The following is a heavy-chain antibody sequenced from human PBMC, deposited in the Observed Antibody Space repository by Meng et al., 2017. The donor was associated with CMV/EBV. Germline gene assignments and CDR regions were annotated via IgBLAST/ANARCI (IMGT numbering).Heavy chain of an antibody. V-gene: IGHV3-73*01. CDR1: GFTFSGSA. CDR3: TRASFSRYCSSTSCYYGMDV. Sequence: GGPLRLSCAASGFTFSGSAMHWVRQASGKGLEWVGRIRSKANSYATAYAASVKGRFTISRDDSKNTAYLQMNSLKTEDTAVYYCTRASFSRYCSSTSCYYGMDVWGQGTTVTVSS. CDR2: IRSKANSYAT. J-gene: IGHJ6*02. D-gene: IGHD2-2*01.